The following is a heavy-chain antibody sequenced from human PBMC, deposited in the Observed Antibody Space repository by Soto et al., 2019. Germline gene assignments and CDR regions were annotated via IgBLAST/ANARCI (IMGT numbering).Heavy chain of an antibody. V-gene: IGHV1-69*05. CDR1: GDTFSTYT. CDR3: ARGSLRAKYSSSWYFDY. CDR2: IIPRSGTL. D-gene: IGHD6-13*01. J-gene: IGHJ4*02. Sequence: SVKVSCKASGDTFSTYTITWVRQAPGQGLEWMGGIIPRSGTLNYAQKFQGRVTITTDTSTSTAYMELSSLRSDDTAVYYCARGSLRAKYSSSWYFDYWGQGTLVTVSS.